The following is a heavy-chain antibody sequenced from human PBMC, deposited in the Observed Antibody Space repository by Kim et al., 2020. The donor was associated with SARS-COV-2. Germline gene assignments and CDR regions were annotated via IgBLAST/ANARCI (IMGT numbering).Heavy chain of an antibody. J-gene: IGHJ4*02. Sequence: SVKVSCKASGFTFTSSAMQWVRQARGQRLEWIGWIVVGSGNTNYAQKFQERVTITRDMSTSTAYMELSSLRSEDTAVYYCAAWSYDYVWGSYRYSREGYYFDYWGQGTLVTVSS. CDR1: GFTFTSSA. D-gene: IGHD3-16*02. CDR3: AAWSYDYVWGSYRYSREGYYFDY. CDR2: IVVGSGNT. V-gene: IGHV1-58*02.